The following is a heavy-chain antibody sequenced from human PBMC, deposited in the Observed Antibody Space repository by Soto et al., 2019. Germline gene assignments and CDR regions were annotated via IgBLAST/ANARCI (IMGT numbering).Heavy chain of an antibody. CDR2: IYYSGST. Sequence: PSETLSLTCTVSGGSVSSGSYYWSWIRQPPGKGLEWIGYIYYSGSTNYNPSLKSRVTISVDTSKNQFSLKLSSVTAADTAVYYCARDLHGDMSYYYYGMDVWGQGTTVTV. V-gene: IGHV4-61*01. CDR3: ARDLHGDMSYYYYGMDV. CDR1: GGSVSSGSYY. J-gene: IGHJ6*02.